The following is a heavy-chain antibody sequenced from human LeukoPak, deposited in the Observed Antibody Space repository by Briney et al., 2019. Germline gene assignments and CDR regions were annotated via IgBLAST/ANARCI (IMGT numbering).Heavy chain of an antibody. V-gene: IGHV4-59*11. J-gene: IGHJ4*02. Sequence: SETLSLTCTVSSGTLSSHYWSWIRQSPGKGLEWIGYIYYSGTTNYNPSLKSRVTISVDTSKNQFSLKLSSVTAADTAVYYCARDLSLDYWGQGTLVTVSS. CDR3: ARDLSLDY. CDR1: SGTLSSHY. CDR2: IYYSGTT.